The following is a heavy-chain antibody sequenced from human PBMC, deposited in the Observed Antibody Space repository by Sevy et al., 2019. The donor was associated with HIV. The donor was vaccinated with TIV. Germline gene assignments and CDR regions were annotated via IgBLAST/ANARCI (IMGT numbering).Heavy chain of an antibody. CDR2: IKEDGSEE. CDR1: GFIFTRYW. Sequence: GGSLRLSCAASGFIFTRYWMSWVRQAPGKGLEWVANIKEDGSEESYVDSVKGRLTISRDNAKNSVYLQMNSLRAEDGAVYYCSRDSGDRSFDYWGQGTLVTVSS. D-gene: IGHD2-21*02. CDR3: SRDSGDRSFDY. J-gene: IGHJ4*02. V-gene: IGHV3-7*01.